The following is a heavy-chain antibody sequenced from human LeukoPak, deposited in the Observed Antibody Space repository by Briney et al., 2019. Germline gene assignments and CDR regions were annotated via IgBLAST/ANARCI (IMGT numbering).Heavy chain of an antibody. CDR1: GGSISSGSYY. D-gene: IGHD6-13*01. CDR3: ARHQSSSWYAPIDY. V-gene: IGHV4-61*02. Sequence: SQTLSLTCTVSGGSISSGSYYWSWIRQPAGKGLEWIGRIYTSGSTNYNPSLKSRVTISVDTSKNQFSLKLSSVTAADTAVYYCARHQSSSWYAPIDYWGQGTLVTVSS. CDR2: IYTSGST. J-gene: IGHJ4*02.